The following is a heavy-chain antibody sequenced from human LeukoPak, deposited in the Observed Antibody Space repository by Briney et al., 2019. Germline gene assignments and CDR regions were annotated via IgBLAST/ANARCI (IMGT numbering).Heavy chain of an antibody. CDR1: GYTFTGSD. CDR3: ARDLGDYGPRTF. V-gene: IGHV1-2*02. CDR2: INPNSGDT. D-gene: IGHD4-17*01. Sequence: ASVRVSCKSSGYTFTGSDIHWVRHAPGQGPEWMGWINPNSGDTNYVQKFQGRVTMTRDTSISTAYMELSRLTSDDTAVYYCARDLGDYGPRTFWGQGTLVTVSS. J-gene: IGHJ4*02.